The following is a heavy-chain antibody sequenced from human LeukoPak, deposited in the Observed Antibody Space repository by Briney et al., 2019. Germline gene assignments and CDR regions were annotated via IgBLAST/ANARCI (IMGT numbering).Heavy chain of an antibody. CDR1: GFTFINYA. D-gene: IGHD3-22*01. V-gene: IGHV3-23*01. CDR2: VSGPGTTT. Sequence: QPGGSLRLSCEASGFTFINYAMNWVRQAPEKGLEWVSTVSGPGTTTYYADSVKGRFTVSRDNSKNTVFLQMDSLRAEDTAVYYCATGRSGNYFATFDYWGQGILVTVSS. CDR3: ATGRSGNYFATFDY. J-gene: IGHJ4*02.